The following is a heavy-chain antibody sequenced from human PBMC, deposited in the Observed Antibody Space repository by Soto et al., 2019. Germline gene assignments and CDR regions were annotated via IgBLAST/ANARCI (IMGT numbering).Heavy chain of an antibody. Sequence: QVQLVESGGGVVQPGRSLRLSCAASGFTFSTYNMHWVRQTPGMGLEWVAVVSYDGSNKYYADSMKGRFTISRDNSKNTLYLQLNSLRDDDTAVYYCARHLSGYSYDLWGQGTLVTVSS. CDR2: VSYDGSNK. V-gene: IGHV3-30-3*01. D-gene: IGHD5-18*01. CDR1: GFTFSTYN. J-gene: IGHJ5*02. CDR3: ARHLSGYSYDL.